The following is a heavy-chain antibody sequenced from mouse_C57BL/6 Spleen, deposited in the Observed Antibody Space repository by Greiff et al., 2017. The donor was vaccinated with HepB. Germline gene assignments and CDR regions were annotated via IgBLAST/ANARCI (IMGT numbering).Heavy chain of an antibody. CDR2: ISYSGST. CDR1: GYSITSDY. Sequence: VQLQQSGPGLAKPSQTLSLTCSVTGYSITSDYWNWIRKFPGNKLEYMGYISYSGSTYYNPSLKSRISITRDTSKNQYYLQLNSVTTEDTATYYCARGPYYYGSSYDAMDYWGQGTSVTVSS. CDR3: ARGPYYYGSSYDAMDY. D-gene: IGHD1-1*01. J-gene: IGHJ4*01. V-gene: IGHV3-8*01.